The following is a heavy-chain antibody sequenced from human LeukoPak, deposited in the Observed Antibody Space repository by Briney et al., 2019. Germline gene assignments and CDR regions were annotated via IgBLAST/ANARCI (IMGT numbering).Heavy chain of an antibody. CDR2: ISAYNGNT. CDR1: GYTFTSYG. J-gene: IGHJ4*02. CDR3: ARDLPWGDLVVVEWELPGGY. D-gene: IGHD1-26*01. V-gene: IGHV1-18*01. Sequence: GASVKVSCKASGYTFTSYGISWVRQAPGQGPGWMGWISAYNGNTNYAQKLQGRVTMTTDTSTSTAYMELRSLRSDDTAVYYCARDLPWGDLVVVEWELPGGYWGQGTLVTVSS.